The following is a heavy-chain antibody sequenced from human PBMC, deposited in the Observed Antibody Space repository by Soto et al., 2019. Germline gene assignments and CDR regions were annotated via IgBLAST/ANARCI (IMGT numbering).Heavy chain of an antibody. CDR2: INPSGGST. Sequence: ASVKVSCKASGYTFTSYYMHWVRQAPGQGLEWMGIINPSGGSTSYAQKFQGRVTMTRDTSTSTVYMELSSLRSEDTAVYYCARVRHIQLWLRRHYYGMDVWGQGTTVTVSS. CDR1: GYTFTSYY. D-gene: IGHD5-18*01. V-gene: IGHV1-46*03. CDR3: ARVRHIQLWLRRHYYGMDV. J-gene: IGHJ6*02.